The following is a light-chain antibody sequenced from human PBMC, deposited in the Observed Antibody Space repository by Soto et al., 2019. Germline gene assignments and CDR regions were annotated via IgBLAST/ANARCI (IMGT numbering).Light chain of an antibody. J-gene: IGKJ3*01. CDR3: QQRSNWPPGFT. Sequence: EIVLTQSPATLSLSPGERATLSCRASQSVSRYLAWYQQKPGQAPRLLIYDASNRATGIPARVSGSGSGTDFPLTSSSLEPEDFAVYYCQQRSNWPPGFTFGPGTKVDIK. CDR1: QSVSRY. CDR2: DAS. V-gene: IGKV3-11*01.